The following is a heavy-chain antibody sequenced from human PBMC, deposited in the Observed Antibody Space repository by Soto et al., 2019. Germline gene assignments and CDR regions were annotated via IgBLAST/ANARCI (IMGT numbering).Heavy chain of an antibody. V-gene: IGHV3-30-3*01. CDR2: ISYDGSNK. Sequence: PGGSLRLSCAASGFTFRSYAMHWVRQAPGKGLEWVAVISYDGSNKYYADSVKGRFTISRDNSKNTLYLQMNSLRAEDTAVYYCARAGYSSGWSSYWGQGTLVTVS. CDR1: GFTFRSYA. CDR3: ARAGYSSGWSSY. J-gene: IGHJ4*02. D-gene: IGHD6-19*01.